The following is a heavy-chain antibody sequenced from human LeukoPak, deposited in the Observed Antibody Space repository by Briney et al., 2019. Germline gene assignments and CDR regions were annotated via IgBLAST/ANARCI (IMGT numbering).Heavy chain of an antibody. CDR2: IYYSGTT. J-gene: IGHJ4*02. D-gene: IGHD2-15*01. Sequence: PSETLSLTCSVSGGSISPYYWSWIRQPPGKGLEWIGYIYYSGTTNYNPSLQSRVTISVATSKNQFSLKLSSVTAADTALYYCARDRASAGGFDYWGQGTLVAVSS. CDR3: ARDRASAGGFDY. V-gene: IGHV4-59*01. CDR1: GGSISPYY.